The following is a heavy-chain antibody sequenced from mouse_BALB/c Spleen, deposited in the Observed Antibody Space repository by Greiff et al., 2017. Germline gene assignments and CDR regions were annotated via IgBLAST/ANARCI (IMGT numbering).Heavy chain of an antibody. Sequence: EVKVVESGGGLVQPGGSLNLSCAASGFDFSRYWMSWARQAPGKGQEWIGEINPGSSTINYTPSLKDKFIISRDNAKNTLYLQMSKVRSEDTALYYCAREGLRGNYYAMDYWGQGTSVTVSS. CDR3: AREGLRGNYYAMDY. CDR1: GFDFSRYW. CDR2: INPGSSTI. D-gene: IGHD2-1*01. J-gene: IGHJ4*01. V-gene: IGHV4-2*02.